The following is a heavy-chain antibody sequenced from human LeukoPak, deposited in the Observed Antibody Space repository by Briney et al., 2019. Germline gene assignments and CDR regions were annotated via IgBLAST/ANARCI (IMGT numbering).Heavy chain of an antibody. Sequence: ASVKVSCKASGYTFTSYYMHWMRQAPGQGLEWMGIINPSGGSTSYAQKFQGRVTTTRDMSTSTVYMELSSLRSEDTAVYYCARVSAAAGFDYWGQGTLVTVSS. V-gene: IGHV1-46*01. CDR1: GYTFTSYY. D-gene: IGHD6-13*01. CDR2: INPSGGST. CDR3: ARVSAAAGFDY. J-gene: IGHJ4*02.